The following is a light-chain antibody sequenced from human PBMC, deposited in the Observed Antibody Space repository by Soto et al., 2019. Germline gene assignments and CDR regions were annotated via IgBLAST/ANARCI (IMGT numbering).Light chain of an antibody. CDR1: QAISSY. CDR2: AAS. CDR3: QQLNSYPLT. Sequence: IQLTQSPSSLSASVGDRVTITCRASQAISSYLAWYQQKPGKAPNLLIYAASTLQSGVPSRFSGSGSGTDFTLTIRSLQPEDFATYFCQQLNSYPLTFGGGTKVEIK. V-gene: IGKV1-9*01. J-gene: IGKJ4*01.